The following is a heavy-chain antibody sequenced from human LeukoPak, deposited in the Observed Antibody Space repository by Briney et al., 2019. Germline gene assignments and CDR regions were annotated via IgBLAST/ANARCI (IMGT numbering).Heavy chain of an antibody. CDR2: ISGSGGST. D-gene: IGHD6-19*01. Sequence: PGGSLRLSCAASGFTFSNYGMSWVRQAPGKGLEWVSVISGSGGSTYYEDSVKGRFTISRDNSKSTLYLQMNSLRAEDTAVYYCAKDPLAVARLGWYYFDYWGQGTLVTVSS. J-gene: IGHJ4*02. V-gene: IGHV3-23*01. CDR3: AKDPLAVARLGWYYFDY. CDR1: GFTFSNYG.